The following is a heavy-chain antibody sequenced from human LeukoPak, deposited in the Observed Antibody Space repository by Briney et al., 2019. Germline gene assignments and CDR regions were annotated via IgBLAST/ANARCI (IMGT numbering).Heavy chain of an antibody. D-gene: IGHD6-6*01. CDR3: ARDMYGRSSEGNRFDP. CDR1: GYTFSSYL. V-gene: IGHV1-46*01. Sequence: ASVKVSCKPSGYTFSSYLVHWVRQAPGQGLEWMGTINPSGGHTRYSQKFQGRVTMTRDVSTSTVYMELSSLISEDTAVYYCARDMYGRSSEGNRFDPWGQGTLVTVSS. J-gene: IGHJ5*02. CDR2: INPSGGHT.